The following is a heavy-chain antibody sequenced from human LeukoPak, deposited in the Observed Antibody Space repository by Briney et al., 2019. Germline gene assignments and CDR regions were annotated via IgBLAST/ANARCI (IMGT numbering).Heavy chain of an antibody. V-gene: IGHV4-30-4*08. CDR2: IYYSGST. Sequence: PSETLSLTCTVSGGSISSGDYYWSWIRQPPEKGLEWIGYIYYSGSTYYNPSLKSRVTISVDTSKNQFSLKLSSVTAADTAVYYCTRAPTYFRGVMGDAFDIWGQGTMVTVSS. J-gene: IGHJ3*02. CDR1: GGSISSGDYY. D-gene: IGHD3-10*01. CDR3: TRAPTYFRGVMGDAFDI.